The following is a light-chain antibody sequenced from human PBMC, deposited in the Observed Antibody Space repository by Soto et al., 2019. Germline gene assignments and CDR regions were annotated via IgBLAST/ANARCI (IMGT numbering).Light chain of an antibody. CDR2: DAC. CDR1: ESSNNF. V-gene: IGKV1-33*01. Sequence: FHMTQEQSSLRTSLSGIVTITSRESESSNNFANWYQQKPGRAPKLLICDACKVEAGVPSRFRGSGSGTDYTFTISLLQPDDIATYYWQRYVWLPTFGQGTRLEIK. J-gene: IGKJ5*01. CDR3: QRYVWLPT.